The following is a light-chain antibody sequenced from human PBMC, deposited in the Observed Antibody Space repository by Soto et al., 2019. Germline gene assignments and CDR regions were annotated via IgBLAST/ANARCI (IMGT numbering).Light chain of an antibody. V-gene: IGLV2-14*01. Sequence: SVLTQPASVSRSPGQSIAISCTVTSSSVDGNSYVSWYQQQPGKARQIVISDVSNRPSGVSDRFSGSKSGNTASLTISGLQTEDEADYYCASYTTSSTYVFGTGTKVTV. CDR3: ASYTTSSTYV. CDR2: DVS. J-gene: IGLJ1*01. CDR1: SSSVDGNSY.